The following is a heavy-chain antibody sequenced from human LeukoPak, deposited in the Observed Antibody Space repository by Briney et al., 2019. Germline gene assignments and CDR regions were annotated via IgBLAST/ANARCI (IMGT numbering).Heavy chain of an antibody. J-gene: IGHJ4*02. D-gene: IGHD6-13*01. CDR2: IYSGGRK. V-gene: IGHV3-66*02. Sequence: SCSAYGFTVCSNAMSRLPPAQGQELVWGSVIYSGGRKYSEDSVKGRFTISRDKSKNTLYRQRNSLRAEDTAVYYCARDSWGSSSWGGQGTLVTVSS. CDR3: ARDSWGSSSW. CDR1: GFTVCSNA.